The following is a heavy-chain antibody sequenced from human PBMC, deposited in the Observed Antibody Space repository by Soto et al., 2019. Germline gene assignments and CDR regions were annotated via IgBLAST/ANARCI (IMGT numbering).Heavy chain of an antibody. CDR2: ISGSGNYT. CDR3: AREGINNYNEYYFDS. D-gene: IGHD4-4*01. CDR1: GFTFSSYS. Sequence: VGSLRLSCAASGFTFSSYSMNWVRQAPGKGLEWVSSISGSGNYTHYADFLRGRFTISRDNAKTSLYLQMNSLRAEDTAVYYCAREGINNYNEYYFDSWGQGTVVTVSS. V-gene: IGHV3-21*01. J-gene: IGHJ4*02.